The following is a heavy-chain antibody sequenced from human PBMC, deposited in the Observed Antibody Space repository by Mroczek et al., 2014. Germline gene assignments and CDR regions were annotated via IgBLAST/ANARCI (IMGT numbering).Heavy chain of an antibody. Sequence: QVQLQHGAAGLLKPSETLSLTCAVYGGSFSGYYWSWIRQPPGKGLEWIGEINHSGSTNYNPSLKSRVTISVDTSKNQFSLKLSSVTAADTAVYYCARYLGYCSGGSCQAPFDYWGQGTLVTVSS. J-gene: IGHJ4*02. D-gene: IGHD2-15*01. CDR2: INHSGST. V-gene: IGHV4-34*01. CDR1: GGSFSGYY. CDR3: ARYLGYCSGGSCQAPFDY.